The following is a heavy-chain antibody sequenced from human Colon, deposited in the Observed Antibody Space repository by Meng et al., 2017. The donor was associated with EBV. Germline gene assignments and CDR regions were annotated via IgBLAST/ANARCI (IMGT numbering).Heavy chain of an antibody. D-gene: IGHD5-24*01. Sequence: GRGVVEPSGTLSLTCAFSCASISSNKWWSWVRQPPGKGLEWIGEIYHGGNTNYNPSLKSRVTISVDRSNDQFSLSLSSVTAADTAVYYCARGNAYNAPSFDYWGQGTLVTVSS. J-gene: IGHJ4*02. CDR2: IYHGGNT. V-gene: IGHV4-4*02. CDR3: ARGNAYNAPSFDY. CDR1: CASISSNKW.